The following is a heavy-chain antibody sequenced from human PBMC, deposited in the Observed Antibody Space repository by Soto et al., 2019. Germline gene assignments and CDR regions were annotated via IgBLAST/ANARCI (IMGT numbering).Heavy chain of an antibody. V-gene: IGHV4-38-2*02. CDR1: GYSISSGYY. CDR3: AREHYGSGSYSDFYGMDV. Sequence: ETLSLTCAVSGYSISSGYYWGWIRQPPGKGLEWIGSIYHSGSTYYNPSLKSRVTISVDTSKNQFSLKLSSVTAADTAVYYCAREHYGSGSYSDFYGMDVWGQGTTVTVSS. D-gene: IGHD3-10*01. J-gene: IGHJ6*02. CDR2: IYHSGST.